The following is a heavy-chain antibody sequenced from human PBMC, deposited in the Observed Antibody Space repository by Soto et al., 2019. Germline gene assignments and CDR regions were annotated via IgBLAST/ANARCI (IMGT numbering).Heavy chain of an antibody. Sequence: GGSLRLSCAASGFTFDDYAMHWVRQAPGKGLEWVSGISWNGGSIGYADSVKGRFTISRDNAKNSLYLQMNSLRAEDTALYYCAKGRVVLRFLEWSPGGMDVWGQGTTVTVSS. CDR1: GFTFDDYA. V-gene: IGHV3-9*01. J-gene: IGHJ6*02. CDR2: ISWNGGSI. D-gene: IGHD3-3*01. CDR3: AKGRVVLRFLEWSPGGMDV.